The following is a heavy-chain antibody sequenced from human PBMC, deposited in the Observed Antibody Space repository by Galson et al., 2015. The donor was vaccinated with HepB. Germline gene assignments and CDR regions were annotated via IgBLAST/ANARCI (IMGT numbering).Heavy chain of an antibody. Sequence: SVKVSCKASGYTFSAYAIHWVRQAPGQRLEWMGLINAHNANKKYSQKFQDRVTITRDTSASSAYMELSSLRSEDTAVYYCASGRIDLITLGGIITDYYYDLDVWGQGTTFTVSS. CDR3: ASGRIDLITLGGIITDYYYDLDV. V-gene: IGHV1-3*01. D-gene: IGHD3-16*02. CDR1: GYTFSAYA. CDR2: INAHNANK. J-gene: IGHJ6*02.